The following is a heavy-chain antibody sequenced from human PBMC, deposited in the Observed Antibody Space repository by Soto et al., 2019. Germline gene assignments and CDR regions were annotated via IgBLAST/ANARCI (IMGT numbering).Heavy chain of an antibody. J-gene: IGHJ4*02. Sequence: ASVTVSCKASGYTFTSYGISWVRQAPGQGLEWMGWISAYNGNTNYAQKLQGRVTMTTDTSTSTAYVELSSLRSEDTAVYYCAREGDYYGSGSYYIFDYWGQGTLVTVSS. CDR1: GYTFTSYG. CDR2: ISAYNGNT. V-gene: IGHV1-18*01. CDR3: AREGDYYGSGSYYIFDY. D-gene: IGHD3-10*01.